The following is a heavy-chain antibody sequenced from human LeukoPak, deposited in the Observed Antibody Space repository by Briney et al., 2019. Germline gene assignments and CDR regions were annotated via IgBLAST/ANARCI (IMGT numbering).Heavy chain of an antibody. J-gene: IGHJ4*02. CDR1: GYSISSGYY. V-gene: IGHV3-23*01. D-gene: IGHD2-2*01. CDR2: ISGRGANT. Sequence: ETLSLTCTVSGYSISSGYYWGWIRQPPGKGLEWVSAISGRGANTYYADSVKGRFTISRDNSKNTLYMQMNSLRAEDTAVYYCAKAVVMVPTATPFDYWGQGTLVTVSS. CDR3: AKAVVMVPTATPFDY.